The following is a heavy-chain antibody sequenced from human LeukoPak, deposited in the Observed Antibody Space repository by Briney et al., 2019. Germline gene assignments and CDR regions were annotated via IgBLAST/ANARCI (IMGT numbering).Heavy chain of an antibody. V-gene: IGHV3-7*01. Sequence: QSGGSLRLSCAASGFTFSSNWMSWVRQAPGKGLEWVANIRQDGSEKYYLDSVEGRFTISRDNGKNSLYLQMNSLRAEDTAVYYCASSYYYYYYMDVWGKGTTVTVSS. CDR2: IRQDGSEK. CDR3: ASSYYYYYYMDV. CDR1: GFTFSSNW. J-gene: IGHJ6*03.